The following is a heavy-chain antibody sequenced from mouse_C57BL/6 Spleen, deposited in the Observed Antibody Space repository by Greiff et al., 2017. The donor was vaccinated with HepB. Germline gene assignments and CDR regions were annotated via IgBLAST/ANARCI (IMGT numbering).Heavy chain of an antibody. Sequence: VQLQQSGTVLARPGASVKMSCKTSGYTFTSYWMHWVKQRPGQGLEWIGAIYPGNSDTSYNQKFKGKAKLTAVTSASTAYMELSSLTNEDSAVYYCTREQLRLHYAMDYWGQGTSVTVSS. CDR2: IYPGNSDT. CDR1: GYTFTSYW. J-gene: IGHJ4*01. CDR3: TREQLRLHYAMDY. V-gene: IGHV1-5*01. D-gene: IGHD3-2*02.